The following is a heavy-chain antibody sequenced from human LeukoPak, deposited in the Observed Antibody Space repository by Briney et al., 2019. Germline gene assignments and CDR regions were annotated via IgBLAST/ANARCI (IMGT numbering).Heavy chain of an antibody. Sequence: PSETLSLTCTVSDDSISNYYWSWIRQPPGKGLEWIGYMFYSGRTSYNPSLKSRVTISVDTSKNRVSLRLSSMTAADTAVYYCARETMVYYDSSGYSFQHWGQGTLVTVSS. CDR2: MFYSGRT. D-gene: IGHD3-22*01. J-gene: IGHJ1*01. CDR3: ARETMVYYDSSGYSFQH. CDR1: DDSISNYY. V-gene: IGHV4-59*01.